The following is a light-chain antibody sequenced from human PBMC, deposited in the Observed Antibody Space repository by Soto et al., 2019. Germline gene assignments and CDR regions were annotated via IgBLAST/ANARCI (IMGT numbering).Light chain of an antibody. Sequence: DIQMTQSPSTVAASVGDRVTITCRASQSISSWLAWDQQKPGKAPKLLIYDASSLESGVPSRFCAGGSGTEFTLTISSLQPDDFATYYCQQYNSYSWTFGQGTKVEIK. CDR2: DAS. CDR1: QSISSW. V-gene: IGKV1-5*01. CDR3: QQYNSYSWT. J-gene: IGKJ1*01.